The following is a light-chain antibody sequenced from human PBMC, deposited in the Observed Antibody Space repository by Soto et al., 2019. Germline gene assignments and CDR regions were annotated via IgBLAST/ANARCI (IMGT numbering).Light chain of an antibody. CDR1: QSVSSTY. V-gene: IGKV3-20*01. J-gene: IGKJ5*01. Sequence: TVLTQSPGTLSLSPGDRATLSCRASQSVSSTYLAWYQHKPGQAPRLLIYGPSRRATGIPDGFSASGSGTDFTLTISRLEPEDFAVYYCQQYGSSPEITFGQGTRLEIK. CDR2: GPS. CDR3: QQYGSSPEIT.